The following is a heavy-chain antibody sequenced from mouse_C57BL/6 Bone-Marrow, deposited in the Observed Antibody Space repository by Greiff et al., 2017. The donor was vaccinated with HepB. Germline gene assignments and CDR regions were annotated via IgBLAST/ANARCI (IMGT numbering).Heavy chain of an antibody. CDR3: AYGNFPYYAMDY. D-gene: IGHD2-1*01. CDR2: IDPSDSET. Sequence: VQLQQPGAELVRPGSSVKLSCKASGYTFTSYWMHWVKQRPIQGLEWIGNIDPSDSETHYNQKFKDKATLTVDKSSSTAYMQLSSLTSEDSAVYYCAYGNFPYYAMDYWGQGTSVTVSS. V-gene: IGHV1-52*01. J-gene: IGHJ4*01. CDR1: GYTFTSYW.